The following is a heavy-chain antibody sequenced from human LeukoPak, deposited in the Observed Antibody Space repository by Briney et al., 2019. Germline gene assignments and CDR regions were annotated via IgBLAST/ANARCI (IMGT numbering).Heavy chain of an antibody. J-gene: IGHJ4*02. V-gene: IGHV4-59*01. CDR2: IYHSGST. CDR3: ARDGYGGVDY. CDR1: GDSISTYY. D-gene: IGHD3-10*01. Sequence: SETLSLTCTVSGDSISTYYWSWIRQSPGKGLEWIGYIYHSGSTKYNPSLKSRVTISVDTSKKQFSLKLSSVTAADTAVYYCARDGYGGVDYWGQGTLVTVSS.